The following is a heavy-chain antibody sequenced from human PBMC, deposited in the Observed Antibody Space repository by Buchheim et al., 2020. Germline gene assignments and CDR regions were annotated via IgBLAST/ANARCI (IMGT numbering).Heavy chain of an antibody. D-gene: IGHD6-6*01. CDR2: INPNSGGT. Sequence: QVQLVQSGAEVKKPGASVKVSCKASGYTFTGYYMHWVRQAPGQGLEGMGWINPNSGGTNYAQKFQGWVTMTRDTSISTAYMELSRLRSDDTAVYYCARDREFIAARPPYYYYGMDVWGQGTT. CDR3: ARDREFIAARPPYYYYGMDV. CDR1: GYTFTGYY. V-gene: IGHV1-2*04. J-gene: IGHJ6*02.